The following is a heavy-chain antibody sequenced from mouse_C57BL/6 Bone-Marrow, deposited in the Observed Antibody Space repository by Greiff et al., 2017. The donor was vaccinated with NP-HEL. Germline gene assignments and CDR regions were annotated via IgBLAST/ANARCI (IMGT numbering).Heavy chain of an antibody. J-gene: IGHJ4*01. D-gene: IGHD1-1*01. Sequence: QVQLKQPGAELVRPGSSVKLSCKASGYTFTSYWMDWVKQRPGQGLEWIGNIYPSDSETHYNQKFKDKATLTVDKSSSTAYMQLSSLTSEDSAVYYCARWDGSSLYYAMDYWGQGTSVTVSS. CDR1: GYTFTSYW. CDR3: ARWDGSSLYYAMDY. CDR2: IYPSDSET. V-gene: IGHV1-61*01.